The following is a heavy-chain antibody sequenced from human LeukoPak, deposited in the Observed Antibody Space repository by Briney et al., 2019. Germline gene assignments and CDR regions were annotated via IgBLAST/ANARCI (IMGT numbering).Heavy chain of an antibody. J-gene: IGHJ3*02. CDR2: IRGGGGSA. CDR1: GFTFSAYA. V-gene: IGHV3-23*01. D-gene: IGHD4-17*01. CDR3: ARDPNGDYIGAFDM. Sequence: GGSLRLSCTASGFTFSAYAMMWVRQAPGKGPEWVSAIRGGGGSAFYADSVKGRFTIPRDNSKYTLFLQMNSLRAEDKAVYYCARDPNGDYIGAFDMWGPGTMVTVSS.